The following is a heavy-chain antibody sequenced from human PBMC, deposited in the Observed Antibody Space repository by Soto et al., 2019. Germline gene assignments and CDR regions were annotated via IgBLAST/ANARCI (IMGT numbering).Heavy chain of an antibody. V-gene: IGHV1-69*01. Sequence: QVQLVQSGAEVKKPGSSVKVSCKASGGTFSSDAISWVRQAPGQGLEWMGGIIPIFGTANYAQKFQGRVTITADESTSTAYMELSSLRSEDTAVYYCARSRANYYDSSGYDSVFDYWGQGTLVTVSS. D-gene: IGHD3-22*01. CDR2: IIPIFGTA. J-gene: IGHJ4*02. CDR3: ARSRANYYDSSGYDSVFDY. CDR1: GGTFSSDA.